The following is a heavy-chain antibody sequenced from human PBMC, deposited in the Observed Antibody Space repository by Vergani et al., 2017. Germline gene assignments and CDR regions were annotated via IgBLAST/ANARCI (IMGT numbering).Heavy chain of an antibody. J-gene: IGHJ6*02. CDR2: IKNDGGKS. CDR3: ARVHLVRGVTAGGMDV. D-gene: IGHD3-10*01. Sequence: DVQLLQSGGDLVQPGGSLKLSCVASGFTFSTHAMSWVRQTPGKGLEWVSTIKNDGGKSHYADFVKGRFAISRDNAKNSLYLQMNSLRAEDTAVYYCARVHLVRGVTAGGMDVWGQGTTVTVSS. V-gene: IGHV3-23*01. CDR1: GFTFSTHA.